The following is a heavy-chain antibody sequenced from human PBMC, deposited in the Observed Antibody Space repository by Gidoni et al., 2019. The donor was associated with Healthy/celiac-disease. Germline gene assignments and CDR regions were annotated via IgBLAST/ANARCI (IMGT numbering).Heavy chain of an antibody. CDR3: ATGYSGYDNFDY. V-gene: IGHV1-24*01. D-gene: IGHD5-12*01. Sequence: QVQLVQPGAEVKKPGASVKVSCKVSGYTLTELSMHWVRQAPGKGLEWMGGFDPEDGETIYAQKVQGRVTMTEDTSTDTAYMELSSLRSEDTAVYYCATGYSGYDNFDYWGQGTLVTVSS. J-gene: IGHJ4*02. CDR2: FDPEDGET. CDR1: GYTLTELS.